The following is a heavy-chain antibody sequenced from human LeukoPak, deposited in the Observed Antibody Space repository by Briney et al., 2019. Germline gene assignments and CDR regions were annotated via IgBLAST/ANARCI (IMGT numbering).Heavy chain of an antibody. CDR3: ARDFFWSGYYVDY. CDR2: IKEDGSEK. V-gene: IGHV3-7*01. D-gene: IGHD3-3*01. CDR1: GFTFSNYW. J-gene: IGHJ4*02. Sequence: GGSLRLSCAASGFTFSNYWMSWVRQAPGKGLEWVANIKEDGSEKYYVDSVKGRFTISRDNVKKSLYLQMNSLRAEDTAVYYCARDFFWSGYYVDYWGQGTLVTVSS.